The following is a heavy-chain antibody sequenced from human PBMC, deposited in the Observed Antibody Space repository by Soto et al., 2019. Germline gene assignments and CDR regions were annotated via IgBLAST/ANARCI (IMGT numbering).Heavy chain of an antibody. Sequence: ASLKVSCKASGYTFTSYGISWVRQAPGQGLEWMGWISAYNGNTNYAQKLQGRVTMTTDTSTSTAYMELRSLRSDDTAVYYCARDPFLRYFDWFRAPSYGMDVWGQGTTVTV. CDR2: ISAYNGNT. CDR3: ARDPFLRYFDWFRAPSYGMDV. CDR1: GYTFTSYG. V-gene: IGHV1-18*01. D-gene: IGHD3-9*01. J-gene: IGHJ6*02.